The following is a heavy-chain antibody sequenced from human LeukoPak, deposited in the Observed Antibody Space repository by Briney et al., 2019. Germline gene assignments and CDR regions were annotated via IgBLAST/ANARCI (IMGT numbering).Heavy chain of an antibody. Sequence: GGSLRLSCAASGFTFSNYAMSWVRQAPGKGLEWVSTLSGSGITTYYADSVKGRFTISRDNSKNTLYLQMNSLRAEDTAVYYCAKGIYSSGWSYFDYWGHGTLVTVSS. D-gene: IGHD6-19*01. V-gene: IGHV3-23*01. CDR2: LSGSGITT. CDR3: AKGIYSSGWSYFDY. CDR1: GFTFSNYA. J-gene: IGHJ4*01.